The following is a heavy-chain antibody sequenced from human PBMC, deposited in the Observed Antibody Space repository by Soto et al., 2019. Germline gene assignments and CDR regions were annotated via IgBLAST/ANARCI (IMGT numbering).Heavy chain of an antibody. J-gene: IGHJ4*02. Sequence: ASVKVSCKASGYTFTSCGISWVREAPVQGHEWMGWISAYNGNTNYAQKLQGRATMTTPTSTGTAYMELRRLRCDDTAVYYCARGPHYYDSSGYYLSAYGGQGTLVTGSS. CDR1: GYTFTSCG. CDR2: ISAYNGNT. D-gene: IGHD3-22*01. V-gene: IGHV1-18*04. CDR3: ARGPHYYDSSGYYLSAY.